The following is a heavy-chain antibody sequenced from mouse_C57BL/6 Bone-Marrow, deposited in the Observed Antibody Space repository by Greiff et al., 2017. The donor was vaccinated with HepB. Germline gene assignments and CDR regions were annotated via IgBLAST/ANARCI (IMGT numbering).Heavy chain of an antibody. V-gene: IGHV1-19*01. J-gene: IGHJ2*01. CDR3: ARDYGSSYVYFDY. D-gene: IGHD1-1*01. CDR2: INPYNGGT. Sequence: VQLQQSGPVLVKPGASVKMSCKASGYTFTDYYMNWVKQSHGKSLEWIGVINPYNGGTSYNQKFKGKATLTVDKSSSTAYMELNSLTSEDSAVYYCARDYGSSYVYFDYWGQGTTLTVSS. CDR1: GYTFTDYY.